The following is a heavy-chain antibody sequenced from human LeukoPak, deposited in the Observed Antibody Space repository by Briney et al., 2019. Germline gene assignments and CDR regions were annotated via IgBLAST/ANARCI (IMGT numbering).Heavy chain of an antibody. Sequence: GGPLRLSCAVSGLTFSDYSMTWVRQAPGKGLFWVSGISAGGGSTYYADSVKGRFTISRDNSRNTLYLQMNSLSAEDTAVYYCAKDAAGPEYWGQGTLVAVSS. V-gene: IGHV3-23*01. D-gene: IGHD6-13*01. CDR1: GLTFSDYS. CDR3: AKDAAGPEY. CDR2: ISAGGGST. J-gene: IGHJ4*02.